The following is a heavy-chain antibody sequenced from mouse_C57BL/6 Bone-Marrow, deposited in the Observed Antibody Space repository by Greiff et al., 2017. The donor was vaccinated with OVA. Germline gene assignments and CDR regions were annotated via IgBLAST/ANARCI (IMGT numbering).Heavy chain of an antibody. CDR1: GYTFTSYW. CDR2: IYPSDSET. V-gene: IGHV1-61*01. Sequence: VQLQQPGAELVRPGSSVKLSCKASGYTFTSYWMDWVKQRPGHGLEWIGNIYPSDSETHYNQKFKDKATLTVDKSSSTAYMQLSSLTSEDSAVYYCARGDGLWFAYWGQGTLVTVSA. D-gene: IGHD2-3*01. CDR3: ARGDGLWFAY. J-gene: IGHJ3*01.